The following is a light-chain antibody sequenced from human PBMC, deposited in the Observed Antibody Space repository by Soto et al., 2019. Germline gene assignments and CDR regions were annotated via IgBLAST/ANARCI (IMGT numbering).Light chain of an antibody. CDR1: QSVSSSY. Sequence: EIVLTQSPGTLSLSPGERATLSCRASQSVSSSYLAWYQQKPGQAPRLLISATSRRLTGIPDRFTGSGSGTDFTLTISRLEPGDFAVYYCHQFGSLPITFGQGTRLEIK. CDR2: ATS. CDR3: HQFGSLPIT. J-gene: IGKJ5*01. V-gene: IGKV3-20*01.